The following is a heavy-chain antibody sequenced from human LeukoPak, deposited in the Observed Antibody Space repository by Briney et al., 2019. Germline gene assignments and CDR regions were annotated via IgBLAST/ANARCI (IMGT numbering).Heavy chain of an antibody. D-gene: IGHD5/OR15-5a*01. Sequence: EASVKVSCKASGYTFTDLDINWVRQAPGQGLEWMGWMNPKNGNKGYAQALQNRVSMTRDTSKRTAYMELRRLKSANTAVYSCAFLPEIVSLESPRGVEMWAQGTVVTVS. CDR3: AFLPEIVSLESPRGVEM. J-gene: IGHJ4*01. V-gene: IGHV1-8*01. CDR2: MNPKNGNK. CDR1: GYTFTDLD.